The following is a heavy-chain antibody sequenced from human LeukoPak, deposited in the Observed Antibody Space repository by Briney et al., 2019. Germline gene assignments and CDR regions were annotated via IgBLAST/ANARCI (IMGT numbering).Heavy chain of an antibody. Sequence: GGSLRLSCAASGFSFRSYSINWVRQAPGKGLEWVSYISPSSSTIYFADSVKGRFTISRDNAQNSLYLQMNSLRAEDTAVYYCAELGITMIGGVWGKGTTVTISS. CDR1: GFSFRSYS. CDR2: ISPSSSTI. J-gene: IGHJ6*04. V-gene: IGHV3-48*01. CDR3: AELGITMIGGV. D-gene: IGHD3-10*02.